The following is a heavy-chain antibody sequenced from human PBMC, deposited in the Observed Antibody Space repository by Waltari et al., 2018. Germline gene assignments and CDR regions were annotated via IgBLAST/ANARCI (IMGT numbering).Heavy chain of an antibody. Sequence: EVQLVESGGGLVKPGGSLRLSSAASGFTFSSYSMNWVRQAPGKGLEWVSSISSSSSYIYYADSVKGRFTISRDNAKNSLYLQMNSLRAEDTAVYYWARVGSWFGELDDYWGQGTLVTVSS. CDR2: ISSSSSYI. D-gene: IGHD3-10*01. J-gene: IGHJ4*02. CDR1: GFTFSSYS. V-gene: IGHV3-21*01. CDR3: ARVGSWFGELDDY.